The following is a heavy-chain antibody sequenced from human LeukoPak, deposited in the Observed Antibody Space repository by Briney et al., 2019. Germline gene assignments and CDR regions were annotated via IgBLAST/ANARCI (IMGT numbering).Heavy chain of an antibody. V-gene: IGHV3-30*04. Sequence: GTSLRLSCAASGITFSRYDFHWVRQAPGKGLEWVAFISYDGNSEYLADSVKGRFTISRDNSKNTLHLQMNSLRPEDTALYYCAGGGDKWYYVLDYWGQGTLVTVSS. CDR1: GITFSRYD. D-gene: IGHD2/OR15-2a*01. J-gene: IGHJ4*02. CDR3: AGGGDKWYYVLDY. CDR2: ISYDGNSE.